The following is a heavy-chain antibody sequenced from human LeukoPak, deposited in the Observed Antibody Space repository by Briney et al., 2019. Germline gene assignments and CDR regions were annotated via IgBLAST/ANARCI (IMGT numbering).Heavy chain of an antibody. J-gene: IGHJ3*02. Sequence: SETLSLTCTVSGGSISSYYWSWIRQPPGKGLEGRGYIYYSGSTNYNPSLKSRVTISVDTSKNQFSLKLSSVTAADTAVYYCARGDPARDTFDIWGQGTMVTVSS. D-gene: IGHD5-18*01. CDR2: IYYSGST. CDR1: GGSISSYY. V-gene: IGHV4-59*08. CDR3: ARGDPARDTFDI.